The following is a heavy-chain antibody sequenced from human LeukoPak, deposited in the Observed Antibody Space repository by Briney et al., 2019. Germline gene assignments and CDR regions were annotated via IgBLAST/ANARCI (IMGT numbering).Heavy chain of an antibody. CDR1: GYSFSTYW. Sequence: GESLKISCQGSGYSFSTYWIGWVRQMPGKGLGWMGIIHSGDSNTRYSPSFQGQVTISVDKSISTAYLQWSSLKASDTAMYYCGRYPPGHYGMDVWGQWTTVTVSS. J-gene: IGHJ6*02. CDR3: GRYPPGHYGMDV. CDR2: IHSGDSNT. V-gene: IGHV5-51*01.